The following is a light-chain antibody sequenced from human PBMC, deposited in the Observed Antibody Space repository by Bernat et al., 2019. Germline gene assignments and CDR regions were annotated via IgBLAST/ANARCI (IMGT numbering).Light chain of an antibody. CDR1: SGSIASYY. J-gene: IGLJ3*02. Sequence: NVMLTQPHSVSESPGKTVIISCTRSSGSIASYYVQWYQQRPGSSPTAVIYEDNQRPSGVPDRFSGSIDSSSNSASLTISGLKTEDEADYYCQSYDNNNWVFGGGTKLTVL. CDR2: EDN. V-gene: IGLV6-57*01. CDR3: QSYDNNNWV.